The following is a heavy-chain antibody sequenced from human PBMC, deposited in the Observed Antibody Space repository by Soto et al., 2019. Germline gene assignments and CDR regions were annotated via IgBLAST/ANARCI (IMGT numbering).Heavy chain of an antibody. CDR3: ARAVRGITSAAFDN. J-gene: IGHJ3*02. CDR2: INPSGGST. Sequence: QVQLVQSGAEVKKPGASVKVSCKASGYTFTSYYMHWVRQAPGQGLEWMGLINPSGGSTSYAQKFQGRVTLTRDTSTNTLYMELSSLTSEDTAMYYCARAVRGITSAAFDNWGQGTTVTVSS. CDR1: GYTFTSYY. V-gene: IGHV1-46*01. D-gene: IGHD3-10*01.